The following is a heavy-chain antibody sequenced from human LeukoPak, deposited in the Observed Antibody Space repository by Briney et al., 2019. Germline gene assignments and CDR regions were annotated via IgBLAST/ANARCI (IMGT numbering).Heavy chain of an antibody. CDR3: ARDPSAIFGVVRPYYGMDV. V-gene: IGHV1-2*02. Sequence: ASVKVSCKASGYTFTGYYMHWVRQAPGQGLEWMGWINPNSGGTNYAQKFQGRVTMTRDTSISTAYMELSRLRSDDTAVYYCARDPSAIFGVVRPYYGMDVWGQGTTVTVSS. J-gene: IGHJ6*02. CDR2: INPNSGGT. CDR1: GYTFTGYY. D-gene: IGHD3-3*01.